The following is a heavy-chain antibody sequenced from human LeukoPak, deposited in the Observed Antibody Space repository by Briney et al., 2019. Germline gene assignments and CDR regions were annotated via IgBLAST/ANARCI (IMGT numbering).Heavy chain of an antibody. V-gene: IGHV3-74*01. Sequence: GRSLRLSCAGSGFTFSSYGMHWVRQAPGKGLVWVSRINSDGRSTSYADFVKGRFTISRDNAKNTVFLQLNSLRAEDTAVYYCVRDQYYGSGSYEYWGQGTLVTVSS. CDR1: GFTFSSYG. D-gene: IGHD3-10*01. CDR2: INSDGRST. CDR3: VRDQYYGSGSYEY. J-gene: IGHJ4*02.